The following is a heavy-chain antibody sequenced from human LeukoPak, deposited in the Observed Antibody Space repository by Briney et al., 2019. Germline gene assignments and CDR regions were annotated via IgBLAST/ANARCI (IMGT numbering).Heavy chain of an antibody. D-gene: IGHD1-26*01. CDR1: GGSISSSSYY. CDR3: ARVRWELLYFDY. CDR2: IYSSGST. Sequence: SETLSLTCTVSGGSISSSSYYWGCIRQPPGKGLEWIGSIYSSGSTYYNPSLKSRVTISVDTSKNQFSLKLSSVTAADTAVYYCARVRWELLYFDYWGQGTLVTVSS. J-gene: IGHJ4*02. V-gene: IGHV4-39*07.